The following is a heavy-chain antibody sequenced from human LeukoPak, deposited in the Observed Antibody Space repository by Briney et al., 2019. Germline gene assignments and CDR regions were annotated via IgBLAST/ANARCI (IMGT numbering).Heavy chain of an antibody. CDR3: TKDVAQYRWELPGWFDP. Sequence: PGGSLRLSCAASGFTFDDYAMHWVRQAPGKGLEWVSGISWNSGSIGYADSVKGRFTISRDNAKNSLYLQMNSLRAEDTALYYCTKDVAQYRWELPGWFDPWGQGTLVTVSS. J-gene: IGHJ5*02. CDR1: GFTFDDYA. V-gene: IGHV3-9*01. CDR2: ISWNSGSI. D-gene: IGHD1-26*01.